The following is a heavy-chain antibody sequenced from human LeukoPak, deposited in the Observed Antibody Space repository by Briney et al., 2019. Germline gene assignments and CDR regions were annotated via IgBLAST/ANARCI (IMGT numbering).Heavy chain of an antibody. CDR3: AIEVVGATVDY. CDR1: EFTFSSYE. CDR2: IKQDGSEK. V-gene: IGHV3-7*01. D-gene: IGHD1-26*01. Sequence: GGSLRLSCAASEFTFSSYEMNWVRQAPGKGLEWVANIKQDGSEKKYVDSVRGRFTISRDNAKKSLYLQMNSLRAEDTAVYYCAIEVVGATVDYWGQGTLVTVSS. J-gene: IGHJ4*02.